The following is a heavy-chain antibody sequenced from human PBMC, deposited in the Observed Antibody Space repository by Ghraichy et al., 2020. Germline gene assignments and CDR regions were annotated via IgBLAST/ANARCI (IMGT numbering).Heavy chain of an antibody. J-gene: IGHJ4*02. CDR3: ARIVVNYYASGSSRYFFDH. Sequence: SETLSLSCTVSGASIRTSGFYWGWIRQHPEKGLEWIGYIYYSGTTSYNPSLKGRISMSVDTSNNHFSLRMDSVTAADTAVYYCARIVVNYYASGSSRYFFDHWGRGTLVTVSS. V-gene: IGHV4-31*03. CDR1: GASIRTSGFY. CDR2: IYYSGTT. D-gene: IGHD3-10*01.